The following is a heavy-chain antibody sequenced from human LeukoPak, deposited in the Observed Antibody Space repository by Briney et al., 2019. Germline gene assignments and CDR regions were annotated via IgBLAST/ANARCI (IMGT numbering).Heavy chain of an antibody. CDR1: GDSVSIKSAA. CDR2: TYYRSKWFN. V-gene: IGHV6-1*01. J-gene: IGHJ4*02. D-gene: IGHD6-19*01. Sequence: SQTLSLTCVISGDSVSIKSAAWNWIRQSPSRGLEWLGRTYYRSKWFNDYAVSVKGRITINPDTSKNQFSLQLNSVTPEDTAVYFCASTSGYFDYWGQGTLVTVSS. CDR3: ASTSGYFDY.